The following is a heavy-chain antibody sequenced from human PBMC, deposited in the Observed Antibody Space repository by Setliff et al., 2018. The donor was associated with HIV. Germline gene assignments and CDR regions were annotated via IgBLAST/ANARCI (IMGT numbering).Heavy chain of an antibody. CDR2: ISAYNGYT. J-gene: IGHJ3*02. Sequence: GASVKVSCKASGYMFSDYGITWVRQAPGQGLEWMGWISAYNGYTNYAQKLQGRVTMTTDTSTSTAYMELRSLRSDDTAVYYCAREGYHYGSGSPRDGAFDIWGQGTMVTVSS. CDR3: AREGYHYGSGSPRDGAFDI. V-gene: IGHV1-18*01. CDR1: GYMFSDYG. D-gene: IGHD3-10*01.